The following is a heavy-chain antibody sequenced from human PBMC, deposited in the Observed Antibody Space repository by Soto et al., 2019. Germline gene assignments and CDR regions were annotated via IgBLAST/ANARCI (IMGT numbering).Heavy chain of an antibody. D-gene: IGHD6-6*01. Sequence: SETLSLTCTVSGGSISSGGYYWSWIRQHPGKGLEWIGYIYYSGSTYYNPSLKSRVTISVDTSKNQFSLKLSSVTAADTAVYYCARDRVYSSSSTNYYYYYGMDVWGQGTTVTVSS. CDR1: GGSISSGGYY. V-gene: IGHV4-31*03. CDR3: ARDRVYSSSSTNYYYYYGMDV. CDR2: IYYSGST. J-gene: IGHJ6*02.